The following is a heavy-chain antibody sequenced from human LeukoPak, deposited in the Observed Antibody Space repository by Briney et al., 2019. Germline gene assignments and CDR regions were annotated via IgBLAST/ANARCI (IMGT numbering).Heavy chain of an antibody. J-gene: IGHJ4*02. Sequence: GGSLRLSCAASGFNFGDSRMTWVRQAPGKGLQWVANVNQDGTEKHFLDSVEGRFTISRDNAKKSPYLQMSSLRPEDTALYFCVKGDWYFESWGQGTLVTVSS. D-gene: IGHD2-21*01. CDR2: VNQDGTEK. CDR3: VKGDWYFES. CDR1: GFNFGDSR. V-gene: IGHV3-7*04.